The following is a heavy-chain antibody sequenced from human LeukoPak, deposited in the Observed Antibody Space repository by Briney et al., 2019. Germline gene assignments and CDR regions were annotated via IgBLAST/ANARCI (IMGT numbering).Heavy chain of an antibody. D-gene: IGHD3-10*01. J-gene: IGHJ5*02. Sequence: PSETLSLTCTVSGGSISSYYWSWIRQPPGKGLEWIGEINHSGSTNYNPSLKSRVTMSVDTSKNQVSLKLSSVTAADTAVYYCARGPGSGSYFAWFDPWGQGTQVTVSS. CDR2: INHSGST. CDR1: GGSISSYY. CDR3: ARGPGSGSYFAWFDP. V-gene: IGHV4-34*01.